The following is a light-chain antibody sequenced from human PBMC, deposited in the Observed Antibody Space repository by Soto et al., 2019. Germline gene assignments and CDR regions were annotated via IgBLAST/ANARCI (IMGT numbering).Light chain of an antibody. Sequence: EIVLTQSPGTLSLSPGERATLSCRASQSVSSSYLAWYQQKPGQAPRLPIYGASSRATGNPDRFRGSGSGTDFTLTISRLEPDGLAEFYCQQYGSSPYTLGQGTKLEIK. CDR2: GAS. V-gene: IGKV3-20*01. J-gene: IGKJ2*01. CDR3: QQYGSSPYT. CDR1: QSVSSSY.